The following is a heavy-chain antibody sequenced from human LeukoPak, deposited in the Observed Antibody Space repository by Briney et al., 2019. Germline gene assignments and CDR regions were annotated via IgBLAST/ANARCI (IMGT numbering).Heavy chain of an antibody. J-gene: IGHJ4*02. CDR2: IYYSGST. CDR3: ARESYYDSSGYSGPFDY. Sequence: SETLSLTCTVSGGSLSSYYWSWIRQPPGKGLEWIGYIYYSGSTNYNPSLKSRVTISVDTSKNQFSLKLSSVTAADTAVYYCARESYYDSSGYSGPFDYWGQGTLVTVSS. CDR1: GGSLSSYY. V-gene: IGHV4-59*01. D-gene: IGHD3-22*01.